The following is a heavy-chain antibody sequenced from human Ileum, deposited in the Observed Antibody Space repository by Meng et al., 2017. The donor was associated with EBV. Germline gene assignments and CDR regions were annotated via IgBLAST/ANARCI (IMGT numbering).Heavy chain of an antibody. CDR2: IYHSGIT. V-gene: IGHV4-4*02. CDR1: GGSISSSNW. CDR3: ARDPTGGEDHQRV. J-gene: IGHJ4*02. Sequence: VALAEPGPGMVKPSGTLSPTCAVSGGSISSSNWWSWVRQPPGKGLEWIGKIYHSGITIYNPSLKSRVTMSVDNSKNQFSLKLNSMTAADTAVYYCARDPTGGEDHQRVWGQGTLVTVSS. D-gene: IGHD1-14*01.